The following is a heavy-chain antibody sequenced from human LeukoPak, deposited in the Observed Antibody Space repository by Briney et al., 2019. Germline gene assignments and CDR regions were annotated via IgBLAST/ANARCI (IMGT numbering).Heavy chain of an antibody. Sequence: SETLSLTCAVYGGSFSGYYWSWIRQPPGKGLEWIGEINHSGSTNYNPSLKSRVTISVDTSKNQFSLKLSSVTAADTAVYYCARGPRYDFWSGYYTPTDTFDIRGQGTMVTVSS. CDR2: INHSGST. J-gene: IGHJ3*02. V-gene: IGHV4-34*01. D-gene: IGHD3-3*01. CDR1: GGSFSGYY. CDR3: ARGPRYDFWSGYYTPTDTFDI.